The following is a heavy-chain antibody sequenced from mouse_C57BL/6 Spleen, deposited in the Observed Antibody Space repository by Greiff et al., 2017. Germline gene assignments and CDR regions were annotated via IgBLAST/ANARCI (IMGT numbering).Heavy chain of an antibody. J-gene: IGHJ3*01. CDR3: AMPYGSSYVAY. Sequence: EVQLVESGGGLVKPGGSLKLSCAASGFTFSDYGMHWVRQAPEKGLEWVAYISSGSSTIYYADTVKGRCTSSRDNAKNTLVLQMTSRRAEDTAMYYCAMPYGSSYVAYWGQGTLVTVSA. CDR2: ISSGSSTI. CDR1: GFTFSDYG. D-gene: IGHD1-1*01. V-gene: IGHV5-17*01.